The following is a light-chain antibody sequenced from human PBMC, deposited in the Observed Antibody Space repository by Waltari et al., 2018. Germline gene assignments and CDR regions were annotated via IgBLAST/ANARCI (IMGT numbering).Light chain of an antibody. CDR1: NSDLGSYNL. V-gene: IGLV2-23*02. CDR2: EVS. CDR3: CSYAGGGTFV. Sequence: QSALTQPASVSGSPGQSITISCTGTNSDLGSYNLVSWYQQHPGKAPKFMIYEVSKRPSGVSHRFSGYKSGNTASLTISEIQAEDEADYYCCSYAGGGTFVFGTGTKVTVL. J-gene: IGLJ1*01.